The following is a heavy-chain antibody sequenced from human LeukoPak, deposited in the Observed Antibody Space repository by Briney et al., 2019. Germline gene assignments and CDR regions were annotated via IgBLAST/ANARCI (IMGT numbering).Heavy chain of an antibody. CDR2: IYYSGST. CDR3: ARGSYYDFWSGYYPPRSWFDP. J-gene: IGHJ5*02. CDR1: GGSISSYY. D-gene: IGHD3-3*01. Sequence: SETLSLTCTVSGGSISSYYWSWIRQPPGKGLEWIGYIYYSGSTNYNPSLKSRVTISVDTSKNQFSLKLSSVTAADTAVYYCARGSYYDFWSGYYPPRSWFDPWGQGTLVTVSS. V-gene: IGHV4-59*01.